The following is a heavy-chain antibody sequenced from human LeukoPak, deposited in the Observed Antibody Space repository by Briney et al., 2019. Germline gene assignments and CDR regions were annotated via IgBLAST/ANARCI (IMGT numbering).Heavy chain of an antibody. CDR1: GGSISSYY. CDR2: IYYSGNT. D-gene: IGHD2-15*01. V-gene: IGHV4-59*01. Sequence: SETLSLTCTVSGGSISSYYWSWIRQPPGKGLEWIAYIYYSGNTNYNPSLKSRVSMSLDTSSNQFSLRFDSVTAADTAVYFCARANCRGGSCYSAFDIWGQGTMVTVSS. J-gene: IGHJ3*02. CDR3: ARANCRGGSCYSAFDI.